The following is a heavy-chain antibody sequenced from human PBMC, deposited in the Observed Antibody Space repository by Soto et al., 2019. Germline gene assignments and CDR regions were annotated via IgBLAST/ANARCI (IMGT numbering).Heavy chain of an antibody. CDR1: GYTFTGYY. D-gene: IGHD2-2*01. CDR2: INPNSGGT. J-gene: IGHJ6*02. V-gene: IGHV1-2*04. Sequence: ASVKVSCKASGYTFTGYYMHWVRQAPGQGLEWMGWINPNSGGTNYAQKFQGWVTMTRDTSISTAYMELSRLRSDDTAVYYCARGPRGVPAAMPENELYVWGQGTTVTVSS. CDR3: ARGPRGVPAAMPENELYV.